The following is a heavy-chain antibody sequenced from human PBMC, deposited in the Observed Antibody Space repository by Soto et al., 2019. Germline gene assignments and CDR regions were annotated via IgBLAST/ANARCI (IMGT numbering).Heavy chain of an antibody. CDR3: XXXXXXXXFDF. CDR1: GFAVSSKY. CDR2: IYGGGTT. Sequence: EVQLVESGGGLIQPGGSLRLSCAASGFAVSSKYMTWVRQAPGKGLEWVSVIYGGGTTYYADSVKGRFTISRDTSXXXXXXXXXXXXXXXXXXXXXXXXXXXXXFDFWGQGTLVTVSS. J-gene: IGHJ4*02. V-gene: IGHV3-53*01.